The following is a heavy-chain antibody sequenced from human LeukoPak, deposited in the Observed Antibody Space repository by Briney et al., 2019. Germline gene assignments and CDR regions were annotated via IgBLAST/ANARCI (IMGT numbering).Heavy chain of an antibody. CDR3: AREGQEGDY. V-gene: IGHV4-34*01. Sequence: GLEWIGEINHSGSTNYNPSLKSRVTISVDTSKNQFSLKLSSVTAADTAVYYCAREGQEGDYWGQGTLVTVSS. CDR2: INHSGST. J-gene: IGHJ4*02.